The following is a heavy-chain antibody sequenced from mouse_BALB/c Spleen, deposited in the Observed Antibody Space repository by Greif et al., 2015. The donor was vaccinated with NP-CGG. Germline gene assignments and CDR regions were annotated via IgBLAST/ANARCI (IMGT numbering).Heavy chain of an antibody. J-gene: IGHJ1*01. D-gene: IGHD1-1*01. CDR2: ISYSGST. Sequence: VQLKESGPSLVKPSQTLSLTCSVTGDSITSGYWNWIRKFPGNKLEYMGYISYSGSTYYNPSLKSRISITRDTSKNQYYLQLNSVTTEDTATYYCARRPSGNYYGSSYGYFDVWGAGTTVTVSS. V-gene: IGHV3-8*02. CDR1: GDSITSGY. CDR3: ARRPSGNYYGSSYGYFDV.